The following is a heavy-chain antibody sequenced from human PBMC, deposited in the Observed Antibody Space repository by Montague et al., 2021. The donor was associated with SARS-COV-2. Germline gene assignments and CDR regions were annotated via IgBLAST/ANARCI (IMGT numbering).Heavy chain of an antibody. J-gene: IGHJ6*02. V-gene: IGHV2-70*01. Sequence: PALGTPTQTLTLTCTFSGFSLSTSGMCVSWIRQPPGKALEWLALIDWDDDKYHSTSLKTRLTISKDTSKNQVVLTMTNMDPVDTATYYCARMTTVTYPYYYYYGMDVWGQGTTVTVSS. D-gene: IGHD4-17*01. CDR1: GFSLSTSGMC. CDR2: IDWDDDK. CDR3: ARMTTVTYPYYYYYGMDV.